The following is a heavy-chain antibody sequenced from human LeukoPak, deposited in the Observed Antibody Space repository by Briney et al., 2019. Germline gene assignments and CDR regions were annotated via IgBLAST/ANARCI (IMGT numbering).Heavy chain of an antibody. CDR1: GFTFSSYG. CDR3: AKPQGKYYYGSGSPDY. D-gene: IGHD3-10*01. Sequence: GGSLRLSCAASGFTFSSYGMHWVRQAAGKGLEWVAFIRYDGSNKYYADSVKGRFTISRDNSKNTLYLQMNSLRAEDTAVYYCAKPQGKYYYGSGSPDYWGQGTLVTVSS. J-gene: IGHJ4*02. V-gene: IGHV3-30*02. CDR2: IRYDGSNK.